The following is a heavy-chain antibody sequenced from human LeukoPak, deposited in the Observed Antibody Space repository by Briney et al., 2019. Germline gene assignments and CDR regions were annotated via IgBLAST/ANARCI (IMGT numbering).Heavy chain of an antibody. V-gene: IGHV5-51*01. CDR1: GYSFTSYW. J-gene: IGHJ6*03. D-gene: IGHD3-22*01. CDR3: ARFRYYYDSSGYYSDYYYYYYLDV. Sequence: GESLQISCKGSGYSFTSYWIGWVRQMPGKGREWMGIIYPGYSDTRYSPSFQVQVTISADKSISTAYLQWSSLKASDPAMYYCARFRYYYDSSGYYSDYYYYYYLDVWGKGTTVTVSS. CDR2: IYPGYSDT.